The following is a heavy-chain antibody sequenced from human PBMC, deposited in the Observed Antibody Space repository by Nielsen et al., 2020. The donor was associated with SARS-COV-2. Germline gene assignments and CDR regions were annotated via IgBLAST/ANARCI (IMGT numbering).Heavy chain of an antibody. J-gene: IGHJ4*02. V-gene: IGHV5-51*01. D-gene: IGHD4-17*01. CDR2: IYPGYSDT. CDR1: GYSFISYW. CDR3: ARHIYGDYALDY. Sequence: GGSLRLSCKASGYSFISYWIGWVRQMPGKGLEWMGIIYPGYSDTRYSPSVQGQVTISVDTSTSTVYLQWSSLKASDPAMYYCARHIYGDYALDYWGQGTLVTVSS.